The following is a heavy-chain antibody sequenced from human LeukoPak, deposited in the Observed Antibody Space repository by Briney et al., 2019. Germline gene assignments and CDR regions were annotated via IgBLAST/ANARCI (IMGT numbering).Heavy chain of an antibody. J-gene: IGHJ4*02. Sequence: MSGGSLRLSCAASGFTFSSYGMHWVRQAPGKGLEWVSFISGTSSYIYYAESVKGRFTISRDNAESSLYLQMNSLRAEDTAVYYCASGVVSAYWGQGTLVTVSS. V-gene: IGHV3-21*01. CDR2: ISGTSSYI. CDR3: ASGVVSAY. CDR1: GFTFSSYG. D-gene: IGHD3-3*01.